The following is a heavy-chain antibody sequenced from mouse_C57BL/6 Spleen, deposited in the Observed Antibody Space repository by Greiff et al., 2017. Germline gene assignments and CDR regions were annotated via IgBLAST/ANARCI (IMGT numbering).Heavy chain of an antibody. CDR1: GYTFTSYW. CDR2: IYPGSGST. J-gene: IGHJ2*01. Sequence: QVQLQQPGAELVKPGASVKMSCKASGYTFTSYWITWVKQRPGQGLEWIGDIYPGSGSTNYNEKFKSKATLTVDTSSSTAYMQRSSLTSEDSAVYYCARSPFTTVVARDFGGGGKGTTLAV. D-gene: IGHD1-1*01. V-gene: IGHV1-55*01. CDR3: ARSPFTTVVARDFGG.